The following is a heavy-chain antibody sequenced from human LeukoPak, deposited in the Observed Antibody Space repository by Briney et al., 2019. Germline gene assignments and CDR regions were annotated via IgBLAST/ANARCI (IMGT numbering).Heavy chain of an antibody. CDR2: IYYSGST. J-gene: IGHJ5*02. D-gene: IGHD3-10*01. Sequence: SETLSLTCTVSGGSISSYHWSWIRQPPGKGLEWIGYIYYSGSTNYNPSLKSRVTISVDTSKNQFSLKLSSVTAADTAVYYCARDRIVVRGVPNWFDPWGQGTLVTVSS. CDR3: ARDRIVVRGVPNWFDP. CDR1: GGSISSYH. V-gene: IGHV4-59*12.